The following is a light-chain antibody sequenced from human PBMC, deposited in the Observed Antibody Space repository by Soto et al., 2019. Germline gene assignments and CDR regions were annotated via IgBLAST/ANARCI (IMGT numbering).Light chain of an antibody. CDR2: EVT. CDR1: SGDVGSYNL. CDR3: CSYAGNSEV. J-gene: IGLJ1*01. Sequence: QSVLTQPASVSGSPGQSITIPCTGTSGDVGSYNLVSWYQQHPGKAPKLLNYEVTERPSGVSNRFSGSKSGSTASLTISGLQPDDEADYYCCSYAGNSEVFGTGTKVTVL. V-gene: IGLV2-23*02.